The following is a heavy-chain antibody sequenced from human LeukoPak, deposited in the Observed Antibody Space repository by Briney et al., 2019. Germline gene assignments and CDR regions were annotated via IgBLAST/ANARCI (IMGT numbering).Heavy chain of an antibody. CDR1: GYTFTGYY. D-gene: IGHD3-3*01. CDR3: AREDTIFGVVTSEGYFDY. Sequence: GASVKVSCKASGYTFTGYYMHWVRQAPGQGLEWMGWINPNSGGTNYAQKFQGRVTMTRDTSISTAYMELSRLRSDDTAVYYCAREDTIFGVVTSEGYFDYWGQGTLVTVSS. J-gene: IGHJ4*02. CDR2: INPNSGGT. V-gene: IGHV1-2*02.